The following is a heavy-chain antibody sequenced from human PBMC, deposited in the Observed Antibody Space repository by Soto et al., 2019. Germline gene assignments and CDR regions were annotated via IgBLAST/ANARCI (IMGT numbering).Heavy chain of an antibody. Sequence: QVQLVESGGGVVQPGRSLRLSCAASGFTFSSYAMHWVRQAPGKGLEGVAVISYDGSNKYYADSVKGRFTISRDNSKNTLYLQMNSLRAEDTAVYYCARDRYYDSPGYFDYWGQGTLVTVSS. CDR1: GFTFSSYA. D-gene: IGHD3-22*01. J-gene: IGHJ4*02. CDR2: ISYDGSNK. V-gene: IGHV3-30-3*01. CDR3: ARDRYYDSPGYFDY.